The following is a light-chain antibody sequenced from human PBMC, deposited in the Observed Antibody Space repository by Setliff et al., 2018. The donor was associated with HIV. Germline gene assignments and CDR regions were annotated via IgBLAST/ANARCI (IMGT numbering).Light chain of an antibody. CDR3: SSGTSSSTPYV. V-gene: IGLV2-18*02. CDR1: SSDVGSSNR. Sequence: QPVLTQPPPVSGSPGQSVTISCTGTSSDVGSSNRVSWYQQPPGTAPRLMIYEVSSRPSGVPDRFSGSKSGNTASLTISGLQAEDEADYYCSSGTSSSTPYVFGTGTKVTVL. CDR2: EVS. J-gene: IGLJ1*01.